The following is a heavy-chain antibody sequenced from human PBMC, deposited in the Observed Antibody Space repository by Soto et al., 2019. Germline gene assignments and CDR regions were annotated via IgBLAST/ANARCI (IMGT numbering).Heavy chain of an antibody. CDR1: GFTFSSYS. Sequence: EVQLVESGGGLVKPGGSLRLSCAASGFTFSSYSMNWVRQAPGKGLEWVSSISSSSSYIYYADSVKGRFTSSRDNAKNSLYLQMNSLRADDTAVYYCAFSPRGYGYDYGMDVWGQGTTVTVSS. CDR3: AFSPRGYGYDYGMDV. D-gene: IGHD4-17*01. J-gene: IGHJ6*02. CDR2: ISSSSSYI. V-gene: IGHV3-21*01.